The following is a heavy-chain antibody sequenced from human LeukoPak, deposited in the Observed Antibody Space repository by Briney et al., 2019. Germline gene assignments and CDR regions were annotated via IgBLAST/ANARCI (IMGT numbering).Heavy chain of an antibody. CDR2: ISAYNGNT. D-gene: IGHD3-22*01. CDR3: ARDKLDDSSGYFYNGY. CDR1: GYTFTSYG. V-gene: IGHV1-18*01. Sequence: GASVKVSCKPSGYTFTSYGISWVRQAPGQGLEWMGWISAYNGNTNYAQKLQGRVTMTTDTSTSTAYMELRSLRSDDTAVYYCARDKLDDSSGYFYNGYWGQGTLVTVSS. J-gene: IGHJ4*02.